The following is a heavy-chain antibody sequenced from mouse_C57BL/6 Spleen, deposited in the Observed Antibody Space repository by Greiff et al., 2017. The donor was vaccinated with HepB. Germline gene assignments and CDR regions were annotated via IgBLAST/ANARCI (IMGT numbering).Heavy chain of an antibody. Sequence: QVQLQQSGAELVRPGTSVKVSCKASGYAFTNYLIEWVKQRPGQGLEWIGVINPGSGGTNYNEKFKGKATLTADKSSSTAYMQLSSPTSEDSAVYFCARSGGYDAWFAYWGQGTLVTVSA. V-gene: IGHV1-54*01. J-gene: IGHJ3*01. CDR3: ARSGGYDAWFAY. CDR1: GYAFTNYL. CDR2: INPGSGGT. D-gene: IGHD2-2*01.